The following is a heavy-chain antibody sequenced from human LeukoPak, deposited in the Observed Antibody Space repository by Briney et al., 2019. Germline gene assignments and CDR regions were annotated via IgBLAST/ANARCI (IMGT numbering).Heavy chain of an antibody. J-gene: IGHJ6*03. V-gene: IGHV4-61*05. D-gene: IGHD2-15*01. CDR2: IYYSGST. CDR1: GGSISSSNYY. Sequence: PSETLSLTCTVSGGSISSSNYYWGWIRQPPGKGLEWIGYIYYSGSTNYNPSLKSRVTTSVDTSKNQFSLKLSSVTAADTAVYYCARSVEGYCSGGSCYSYYYYMDVWGKGTTVTVPS. CDR3: ARSVEGYCSGGSCYSYYYYMDV.